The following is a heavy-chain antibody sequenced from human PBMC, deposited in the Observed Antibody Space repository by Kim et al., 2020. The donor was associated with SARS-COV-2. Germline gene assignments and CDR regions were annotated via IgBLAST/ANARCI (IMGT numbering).Heavy chain of an antibody. Sequence: SETLSLTCAVYGGSFSGYYWSWIRQPPGKGLEWIGEINHSGSTNYNPSLKSRVTISVDTSKNQFSLKLSAVTAADTAVYYCARARLVLVFGLGQPNNWF. CDR3: ARARLVLVFGLGQPNNWF. V-gene: IGHV4-34*01. J-gene: IGHJ5*01. CDR2: INHSGST. D-gene: IGHD6-19*01. CDR1: GGSFSGYY.